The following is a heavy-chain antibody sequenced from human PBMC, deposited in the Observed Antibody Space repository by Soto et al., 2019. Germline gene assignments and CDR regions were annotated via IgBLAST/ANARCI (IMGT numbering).Heavy chain of an antibody. CDR2: IYYSGTT. CDR1: GGSISSTTHY. CDR3: ARRSYGSSWYFDY. D-gene: IGHD6-13*01. J-gene: IGHJ4*02. Sequence: QLQLQESGPRLVRPSETLSLSCSVSGGSISSTTHYWGWVRQPPGKGLEWIGNIYYSGTTFYNPSLKSRVTISVDTSKNQFSLKLRSVTAADTAVYYCARRSYGSSWYFDYWGQGTLVTVSS. V-gene: IGHV4-39*01.